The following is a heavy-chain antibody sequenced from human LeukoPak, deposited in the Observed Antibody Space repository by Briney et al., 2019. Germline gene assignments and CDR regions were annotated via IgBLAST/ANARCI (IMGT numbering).Heavy chain of an antibody. Sequence: PSETLSLTCAVYGGSFSGYYWSWIRQPPGKGLEWIGEINHSGSTNYNPSLKSRVTISVDTSKNQFSLKLSSVTAADTAVYYCARLPVTRLRFKNWFDPWGQGTLVTVSS. CDR1: GGSFSGYY. J-gene: IGHJ5*02. D-gene: IGHD4-17*01. CDR3: ARLPVTRLRFKNWFDP. CDR2: INHSGST. V-gene: IGHV4-34*01.